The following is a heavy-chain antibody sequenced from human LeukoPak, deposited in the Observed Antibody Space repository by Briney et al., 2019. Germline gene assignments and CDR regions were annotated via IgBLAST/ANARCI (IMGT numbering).Heavy chain of an antibody. V-gene: IGHV5-51*01. CDR3: ATPPYYYDSSGYRDAFDI. Sequence: PGESLKISCKGSGYSFTSYWIGWVRQMPGKGLEWMGIIYPGDSDTRYSPSFQGQVTISADKSISTAYLQWSSLKASDTAMYYCATPPYYYDSSGYRDAFDIWGQGTMVTVSS. J-gene: IGHJ3*02. CDR2: IYPGDSDT. D-gene: IGHD3-22*01. CDR1: GYSFTSYW.